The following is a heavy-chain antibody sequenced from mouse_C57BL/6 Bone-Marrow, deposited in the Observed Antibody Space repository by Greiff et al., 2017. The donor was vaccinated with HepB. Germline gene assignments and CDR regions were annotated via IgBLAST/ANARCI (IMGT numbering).Heavy chain of an antibody. Sequence: VQLQQSGPELVKPGASVKISCKASGYPFTDYNMNWVKQSNGKSLEWIGVINPNYGTTSYNQKFKGKATLTEDQSSSTAYMQLNSLTSEDAAVYYCARCGANWESFYYAMDYWGQGTSVTVSS. CDR2: INPNYGTT. CDR3: ARCGANWESFYYAMDY. J-gene: IGHJ4*01. D-gene: IGHD4-1*01. CDR1: GYPFTDYN. V-gene: IGHV1-39*01.